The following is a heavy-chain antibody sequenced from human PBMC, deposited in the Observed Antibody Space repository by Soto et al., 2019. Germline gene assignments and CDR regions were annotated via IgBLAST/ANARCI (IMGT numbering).Heavy chain of an antibody. J-gene: IGHJ6*02. CDR3: AKNGQPPYYYYGLDV. Sequence: GASVKVSCKASGYTFTSDGISWVRQAPGQGLEWMGWISAYNGDTNYAQKFQDRVSMTIDTSTGTAYMELRSLTSDDTAIYYCAKNGQPPYYYYGLDVWGQGTKVTVSS. CDR2: ISAYNGDT. CDR1: GYTFTSDG. V-gene: IGHV1-18*01. D-gene: IGHD2-8*01.